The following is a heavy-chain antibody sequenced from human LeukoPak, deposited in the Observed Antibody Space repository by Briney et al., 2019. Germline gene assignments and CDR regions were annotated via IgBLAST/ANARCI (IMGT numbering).Heavy chain of an antibody. CDR3: AKDRRMMSPHYGMDV. V-gene: IGHV3-30*18. D-gene: IGHD3-16*01. J-gene: IGHJ6*02. CDR1: GFTFTSYG. CDR2: ISYDGGYQ. Sequence: GGSLRLSCAASGFTFTSYGKHWVRQAPGKGLEWVTYISYDGGYQYYADSVKGRFTISRDNSKNTVYLQLNSLRPADTAVYYCAKDRRMMSPHYGMDVWGQGTTVTVSS.